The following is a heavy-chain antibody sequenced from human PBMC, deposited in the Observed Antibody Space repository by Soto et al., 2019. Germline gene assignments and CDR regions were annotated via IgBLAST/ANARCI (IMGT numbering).Heavy chain of an antibody. D-gene: IGHD3-3*01. J-gene: IGHJ6*02. V-gene: IGHV4-34*01. CDR1: GGSFSGYY. CDR2: INRSGST. CDR3: ARVQHYDVWSGYSVRPIGNYYYCGMDV. Sequence: SETLSLTFAVYGGSFSGYYWSWIRQPPGKGLEWIGEINRSGSTNYNPSLKSRVTISVDTSKNQFSLKLSSGTAADTAVYYCARVQHYDVWSGYSVRPIGNYYYCGMDVWGQGTTVTVSS.